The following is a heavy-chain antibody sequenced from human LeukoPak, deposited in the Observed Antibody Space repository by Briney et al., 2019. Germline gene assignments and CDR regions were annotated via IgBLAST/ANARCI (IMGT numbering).Heavy chain of an antibody. V-gene: IGHV4-34*12. CDR2: IFHDGTT. Sequence: SETLSLTCAVYGGSFSGYYWSWIRQPPGKGLEWIGSIFHDGTTYYSPSLKSRVTVSVDTSLNQFSLNLMSMTAADTAVYYCARRVVAGTTVDFWGQGKLVTVSS. CDR1: GGSFSGYY. CDR3: ARRVVAGTTVDF. J-gene: IGHJ4*02. D-gene: IGHD1-1*01.